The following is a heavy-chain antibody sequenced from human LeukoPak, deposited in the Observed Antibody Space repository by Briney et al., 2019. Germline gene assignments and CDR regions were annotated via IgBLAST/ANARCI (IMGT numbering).Heavy chain of an antibody. Sequence: GESLKISCKGSGYSFTSYWTGWVRQMPGKGLEWMGIIYPGDSDTRYSPSFQGQVTISADKSISTAYLQWSSLKASDTAMYYCARRRITMVRGVTDWSYYFDYWGQGTLVTVSS. J-gene: IGHJ4*02. CDR1: GYSFTSYW. CDR3: ARRRITMVRGVTDWSYYFDY. CDR2: IYPGDSDT. V-gene: IGHV5-51*01. D-gene: IGHD3-10*01.